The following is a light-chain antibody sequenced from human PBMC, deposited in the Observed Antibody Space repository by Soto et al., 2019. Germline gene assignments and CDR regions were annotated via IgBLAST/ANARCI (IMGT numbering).Light chain of an antibody. CDR3: CSYAGSSTSYV. J-gene: IGLJ1*01. Sequence: LTQPASVSGSPGQSFTISCTGTSSDVGSYNLVSWYQQHPGKAPKLMIYEGTKRPSGVSDRFSGSRSGNTASLTISRLQAEDEADYYCCSYAGSSTSYVFGTGTKVTVL. CDR1: SSDVGSYNL. CDR2: EGT. V-gene: IGLV2-23*01.